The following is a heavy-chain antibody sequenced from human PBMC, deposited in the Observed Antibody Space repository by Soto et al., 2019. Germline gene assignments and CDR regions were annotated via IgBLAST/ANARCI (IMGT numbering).Heavy chain of an antibody. J-gene: IGHJ4*02. CDR1: GFSLSTSGVG. V-gene: IGHV2-5*02. CDR3: AHRSENGYVDY. CDR2: IHWDDDK. D-gene: IGHD2-8*01. Sequence: QITLKESGPPLVKPTQTLTLTCTFSGFSLSTSGVGVGWIRQPPGKALEWLALIHWDDDKRYSPSLKSRLTITKDTSKNQVVLTMTNMDPVDTATYYCAHRSENGYVDYWGQGTLVTVSS.